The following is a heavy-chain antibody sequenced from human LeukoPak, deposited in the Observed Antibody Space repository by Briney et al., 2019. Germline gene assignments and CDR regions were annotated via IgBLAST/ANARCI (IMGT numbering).Heavy chain of an antibody. CDR1: GGSISGFY. V-gene: IGHV4-59*01. J-gene: IGHJ6*02. CDR3: ARSPPPLHNGMDV. CDR2: IYYTGSS. Sequence: SETLSLTCTVSGGSISGFYWCWIRQPPGKGLEWVAYIYYTGSSNYNPSLRSRVTISVDTSKNQLSLTLSSVTAADTAVYYCARSPPPLHNGMDVWGHGTTVTVSS.